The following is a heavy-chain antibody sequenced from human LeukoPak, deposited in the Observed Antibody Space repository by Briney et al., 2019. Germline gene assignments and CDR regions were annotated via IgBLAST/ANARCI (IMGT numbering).Heavy chain of an antibody. CDR3: AYLGATWGDAFDI. D-gene: IGHD3-16*01. CDR1: GFTVSSNY. CDR2: IWYGGSNK. J-gene: IGHJ3*02. V-gene: IGHV3-33*08. Sequence: PGGPLRLSCAASGFTVSSNYMSWVRQAPGKGLEWVAVIWYGGSNKYYADSVKGRFTISRDNSKNTLYLQMNSLRAEDTAVYYCAYLGATWGDAFDIWGQGTMVTVSS.